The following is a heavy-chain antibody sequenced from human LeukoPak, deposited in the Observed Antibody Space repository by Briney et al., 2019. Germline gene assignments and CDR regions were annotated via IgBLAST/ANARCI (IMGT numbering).Heavy chain of an antibody. CDR3: ARVTGYMIEDYFDY. Sequence: PSETLSLTCTVSGVSISSYYWSWIRQPPGKGLEWIGYIYYSESTNYNPSLKSRVTISVDTSKNQFSLKLSSVTAADTAVYYCARVTGYMIEDYFDYWGQGTLVTVSS. J-gene: IGHJ4*02. CDR2: IYYSEST. D-gene: IGHD3-22*01. CDR1: GVSISSYY. V-gene: IGHV4-59*01.